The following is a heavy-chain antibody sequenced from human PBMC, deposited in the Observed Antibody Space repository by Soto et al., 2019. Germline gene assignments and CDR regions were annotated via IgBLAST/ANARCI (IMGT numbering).Heavy chain of an antibody. J-gene: IGHJ4*02. Sequence: EASVKVSCKASGYTFTTYAIHWVRLAPGQGPQWLGWINTVKGNTRYSQNFQGRVTITRDTSADTSFLELTSLTSEDWAVYFCARDPRLVSDFDPRTDWAGFDSWGLGTLVTVSS. CDR1: GYTFTTYA. CDR2: INTVKGNT. D-gene: IGHD3-9*01. V-gene: IGHV1-3*04. CDR3: ARDPRLVSDFDPRTDWAGFDS.